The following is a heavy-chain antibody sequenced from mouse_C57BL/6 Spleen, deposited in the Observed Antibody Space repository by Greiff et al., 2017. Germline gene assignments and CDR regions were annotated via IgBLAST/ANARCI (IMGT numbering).Heavy chain of an antibody. Sequence: QVQLQQSGAELVRPGTSVKVSCKASGYAFTNYLIEWVKQRPGQGLEWIGVINPGSGGTNYNEKFKGKATLTAAKSSSTAYMQLSSLTSEDSAVYFCARRAVVAPYYFDYWGQGTTLTVSS. CDR2: INPGSGGT. V-gene: IGHV1-54*01. CDR3: ARRAVVAPYYFDY. J-gene: IGHJ2*01. D-gene: IGHD1-1*01. CDR1: GYAFTNYL.